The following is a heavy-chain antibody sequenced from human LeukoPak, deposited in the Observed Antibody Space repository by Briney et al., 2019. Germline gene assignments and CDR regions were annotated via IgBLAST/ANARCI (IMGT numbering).Heavy chain of an antibody. CDR1: GFTFSSYA. V-gene: IGHV3-23*01. Sequence: GGSLRLSCAASGFTFSSYAMSWVRQAPGKGLEWVSAISGSGGSTYYADSVKGRFTISRDNSKNTLYLQMNSLRAEDTAVYYCAKDVYSIGWYSGFDYWGQGTLVTVSS. CDR2: ISGSGGST. D-gene: IGHD6-19*01. CDR3: AKDVYSIGWYSGFDY. J-gene: IGHJ4*02.